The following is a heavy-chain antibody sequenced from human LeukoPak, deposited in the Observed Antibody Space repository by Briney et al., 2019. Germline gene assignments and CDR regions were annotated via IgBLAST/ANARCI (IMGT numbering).Heavy chain of an antibody. CDR1: GFTFSSYA. D-gene: IGHD4-23*01. Sequence: GGSLRLSCSASGFTFSSYAMHWVRQAPGKGLEYVSAISSNGCSTYYADSVKGRFTISRDNSKNTLYLQMSSLRAEDTAVYYCVKAPSVVHRYYFDYWGQGTLVTVSS. V-gene: IGHV3-64D*09. CDR2: ISSNGCST. CDR3: VKAPSVVHRYYFDY. J-gene: IGHJ4*02.